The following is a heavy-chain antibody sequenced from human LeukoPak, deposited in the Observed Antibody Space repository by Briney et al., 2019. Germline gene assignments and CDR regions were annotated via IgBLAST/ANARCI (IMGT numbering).Heavy chain of an antibody. J-gene: IGHJ6*02. D-gene: IGHD3-9*01. CDR2: INPNSGGT. V-gene: IGHV1-2*02. CDR3: ARDLKSEYDILMGMDV. Sequence: VASVKVSCKASGYTFTGYYMHWVRQAPGQGLEWMGWINPNSGGTNYAQKFQGRVTMTRDTSISTAYMELSRLRSDDTAVYYCARDLKSEYDILMGMDVWGQGTTVTVSS. CDR1: GYTFTGYY.